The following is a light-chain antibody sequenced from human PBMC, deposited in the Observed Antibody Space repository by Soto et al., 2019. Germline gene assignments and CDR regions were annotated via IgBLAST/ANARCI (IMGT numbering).Light chain of an antibody. J-gene: IGKJ1*01. CDR1: QSVGSSY. V-gene: IGKV3-20*01. Sequence: ALTPSLGTLSFTPRDRATLSCIASQSVGSSYLAWYQQRPGQAPRLLIYGASNRATGIPDRFSGSGSGTDFTLIISRLEPEDFAGYYCPQSGCPPRTFGQRTKLDI. CDR3: PQSGCPPRT. CDR2: GAS.